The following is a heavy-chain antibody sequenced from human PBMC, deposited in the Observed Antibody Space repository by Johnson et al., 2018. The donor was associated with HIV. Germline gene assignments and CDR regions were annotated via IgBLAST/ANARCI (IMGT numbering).Heavy chain of an antibody. Sequence: QVQLVESGGGVVQPGRSLRLSCAASGFTFSSYGMHWVRQAPGKGLEWVAVISYDESSTYYRDSVKGRFTISIDNSKNTLYLQMNSLRADDTAVYYCARLPSGYSRDGFNIWGQGTMVTVSS. CDR1: GFTFSSYG. CDR2: ISYDESST. CDR3: ARLPSGYSRDGFNI. D-gene: IGHD5-18*01. V-gene: IGHV3-30*19. J-gene: IGHJ3*02.